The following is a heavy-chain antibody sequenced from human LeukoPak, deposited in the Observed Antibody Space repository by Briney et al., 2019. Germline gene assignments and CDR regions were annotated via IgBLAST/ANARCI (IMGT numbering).Heavy chain of an antibody. J-gene: IGHJ4*02. V-gene: IGHV1-69*13. CDR2: IIPIFGTA. CDR3: ARDGEQQPSFDY. CDR1: GGTFSSYA. D-gene: IGHD6-13*01. Sequence: ASVKVSCKASGGTFSSYAISWVRQAPGQGLEWMGGIIPIFGTANYAQKFQGRVTITADESTSTAYMELSSLRSEDTAVYYCARDGEQQPSFDYWGQGTLVTVSS.